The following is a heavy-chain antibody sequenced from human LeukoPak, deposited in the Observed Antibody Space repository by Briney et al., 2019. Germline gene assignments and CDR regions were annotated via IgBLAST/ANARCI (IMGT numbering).Heavy chain of an antibody. CDR3: AREGSGRTAYNDGLDV. V-gene: IGHV3-53*01. Sequence: GGSLRLSCAASGFTFSSSYMTWVRQAPGKGLEWVSVIRSGGSTVYADSVKGRFTISRDNSKNALYLQLNSLRAEDTAVYYCAREGSGRTAYNDGLDVWGQGTMVTVSS. CDR1: GFTFSSSY. CDR2: IRSGGST. D-gene: IGHD3-10*01. J-gene: IGHJ3*01.